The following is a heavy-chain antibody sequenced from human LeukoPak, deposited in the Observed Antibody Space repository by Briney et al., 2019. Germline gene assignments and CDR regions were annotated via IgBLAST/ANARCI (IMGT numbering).Heavy chain of an antibody. V-gene: IGHV3-7*03. Sequence: GGSLRLSCAASGFTFSGFSMSWVRQSPTKGLEWVANIKQDGSERYYVDPVKGRFTFSRDNAKNSLYLQMDSLRAEDTAVYYCARDKSAGADTGSSFYYWGQGALVTVSS. CDR2: IKQDGSER. J-gene: IGHJ4*02. D-gene: IGHD3-10*01. CDR1: GFTFSGFS. CDR3: ARDKSAGADTGSSFYY.